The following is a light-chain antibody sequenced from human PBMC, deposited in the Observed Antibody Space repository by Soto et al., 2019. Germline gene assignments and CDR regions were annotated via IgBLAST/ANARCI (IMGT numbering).Light chain of an antibody. CDR2: GAS. CDR1: QSISNW. CDR3: QQYGSSGT. J-gene: IGKJ1*01. V-gene: IGKV1-12*01. Sequence: DIHMTQSPSSLSASVVDIVATTVLASQSISNWLAWYQQKPGQAPKLLIYGASNRATGIPDRFSGSGSGTDFTLTISRLEPEDFAVYYCQQYGSSGTFGQGTKVDIK.